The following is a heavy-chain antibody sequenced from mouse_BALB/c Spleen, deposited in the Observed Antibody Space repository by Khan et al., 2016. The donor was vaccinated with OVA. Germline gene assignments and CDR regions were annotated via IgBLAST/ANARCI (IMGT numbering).Heavy chain of an antibody. CDR2: INPSTGYT. CDR1: GYTFTSYW. J-gene: IGHJ3*01. Sequence: QVQLRQSGAELAKPGASVKMSCKTSGYTFTSYWMHWVKQRPGKGLEWIGYINPSTGYTDYNQKFKDKATLTADKSSSIVYMQLSRLTSEDSAVYYCSRAIDDGYPPFAYWGQGTLVTVSA. D-gene: IGHD2-3*01. V-gene: IGHV1-7*01. CDR3: SRAIDDGYPPFAY.